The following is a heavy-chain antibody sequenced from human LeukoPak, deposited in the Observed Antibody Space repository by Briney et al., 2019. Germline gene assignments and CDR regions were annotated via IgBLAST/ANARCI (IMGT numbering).Heavy chain of an antibody. CDR2: TYHDGSA. CDR1: GGSISSSHY. CDR3: ARHCSTSCYFGY. D-gene: IGHD2-2*01. J-gene: IGHJ4*02. Sequence: PSETLSLTCAVSGGSISSSHYWSWVRQPPGKGLEWIGETYHDGSANYNASLKSRVTISVDTSKNQFSLKLSSVTAADTAVYYCARHCSTSCYFGYWGQGTLVTVSS. V-gene: IGHV4-4*02.